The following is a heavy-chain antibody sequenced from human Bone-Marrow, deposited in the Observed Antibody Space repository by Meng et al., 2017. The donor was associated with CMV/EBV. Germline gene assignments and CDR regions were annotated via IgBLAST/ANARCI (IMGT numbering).Heavy chain of an antibody. J-gene: IGHJ4*02. CDR3: ARLGDNGGY. D-gene: IGHD4-17*01. CDR1: GYSFTSLW. Sequence: GGSLRLSCTGTGYSFTSLWIGWVRQMPGKGLEWMGIIYPGDSDTRYSPSFQGQVTISADKSISTAYLQWSSLKASDTAMYYCARLGDNGGYWGQGALVTVSS. V-gene: IGHV5-51*01. CDR2: IYPGDSDT.